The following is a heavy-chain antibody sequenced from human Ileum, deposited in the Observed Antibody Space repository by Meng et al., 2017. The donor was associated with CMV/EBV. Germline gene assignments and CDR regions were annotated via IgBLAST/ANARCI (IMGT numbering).Heavy chain of an antibody. CDR1: GYTLSTYH. CDR3: ARVLVAGRAEYHY. CDR2: INPTNGGT. Sequence: QVQLVQSGAEVKKPGASVKVSCKASGYTLSTYHMHWLRQAPGQGLEWMGVINPTNGGTDYAQQFQGRVTMTTDTFTNTVYLELSSLTSDDTAVYYCARVLVAGRAEYHYWGQGTLVTVSS. V-gene: IGHV1-46*01. J-gene: IGHJ4*02. D-gene: IGHD6-19*01.